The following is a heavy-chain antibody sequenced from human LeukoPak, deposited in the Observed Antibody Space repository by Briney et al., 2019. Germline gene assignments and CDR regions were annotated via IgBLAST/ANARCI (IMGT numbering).Heavy chain of an antibody. CDR1: GGTFSSYA. Sequence: SSVKVSCKASGGTFSSYAISWVRQAPGQGLEWMGGIIPIFGTANYAQKFQGRVTITTDESTSTAYMELSSLRSEDTAVYYCARSGYCSGGSCYDDYYFDYWGQGTLVTVSS. D-gene: IGHD2-15*01. J-gene: IGHJ4*02. CDR2: IIPIFGTA. CDR3: ARSGYCSGGSCYDDYYFDY. V-gene: IGHV1-69*05.